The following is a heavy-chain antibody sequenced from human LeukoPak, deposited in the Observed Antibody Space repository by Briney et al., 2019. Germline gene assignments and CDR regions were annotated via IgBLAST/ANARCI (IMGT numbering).Heavy chain of an antibody. CDR1: GLTFNNYA. CDR2: ISKSGDHT. V-gene: IGHV3-23*01. J-gene: IGHJ4*02. D-gene: IGHD3-10*01. CDR3: ATMVRGLPDY. Sequence: GESLRLSCAVSGLTFNNYAMSWVRQAPGKGLEWVSAISKSGDHTYYAASAKGRFTIYRDNSKNTQYLQMNSLRAEDTAVYYCATMVRGLPDYWGQGTLVTVSS.